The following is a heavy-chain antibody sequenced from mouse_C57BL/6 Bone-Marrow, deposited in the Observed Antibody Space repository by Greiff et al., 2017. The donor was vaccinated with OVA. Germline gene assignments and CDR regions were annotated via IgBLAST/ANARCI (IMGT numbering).Heavy chain of an antibody. Sequence: VQLQQPGAELVRPGSSVKLSCKASGYTFTSSWLAWVKQRPGQGLEWIGNIYPSDSATHYNQKFKDKATLTVDKSSSTAYMQLSSLTSEDSAVYYCAREGGYYYFDYWGQGTTLTVSS. V-gene: IGHV1-61*01. CDR3: AREGGYYYFDY. CDR2: IYPSDSAT. D-gene: IGHD2-3*01. CDR1: GYTFTSSW. J-gene: IGHJ2*01.